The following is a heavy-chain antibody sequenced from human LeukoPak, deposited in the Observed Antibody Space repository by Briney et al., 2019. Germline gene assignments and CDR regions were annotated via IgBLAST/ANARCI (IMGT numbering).Heavy chain of an antibody. CDR3: ARIGVDAFDI. Sequence: GGSLRLSCAASGFTFSSYGMHWVRQAPGKGLEWVAFIRYDGSNKYYADSVKGRFTISRDNAENSLYLQMNSLRAEDTAVYYCARIGVDAFDIWGQGTMVTVSS. J-gene: IGHJ3*02. CDR2: IRYDGSNK. CDR1: GFTFSSYG. V-gene: IGHV3-30*02. D-gene: IGHD2/OR15-2a*01.